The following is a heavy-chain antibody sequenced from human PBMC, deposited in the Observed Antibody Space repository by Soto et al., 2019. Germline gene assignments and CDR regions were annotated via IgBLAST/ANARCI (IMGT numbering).Heavy chain of an antibody. Sequence: QVQLQESDPGLVKPSGTLSLTCAVSGGSINRSYWWSWVRQPPGKGLEWIGEVYHSGDTNYTPSPQSRVTISVYTYRNQFTLKLSSVTAAYTAVYDCARASNSWTPSYFDSWGQGTLVIVSS. CDR3: ARASNSWTPSYFDS. CDR2: VYHSGDT. J-gene: IGHJ4*01. CDR1: GGSINRSYW. D-gene: IGHD1-1*01. V-gene: IGHV4-4*02.